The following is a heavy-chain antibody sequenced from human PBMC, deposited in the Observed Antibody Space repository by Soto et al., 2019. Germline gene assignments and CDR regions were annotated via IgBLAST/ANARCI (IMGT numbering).Heavy chain of an antibody. CDR1: GFTFSDYW. CDR2: IKQDEGDK. V-gene: IGHV3-7*01. J-gene: IGHJ3*02. CDR3: ARYMIVGNRGAFDI. Sequence: EVQLVESGGGLVQPGGSLRLSCTASGFTFSDYWMSWVRQAPGKGLEWVAIIKQDEGDKYYVDSVKGRFTISRDNAENSLYLQMNSLRAEDTAVYYCARYMIVGNRGAFDIWGQGTMVTVSS. D-gene: IGHD3-22*01.